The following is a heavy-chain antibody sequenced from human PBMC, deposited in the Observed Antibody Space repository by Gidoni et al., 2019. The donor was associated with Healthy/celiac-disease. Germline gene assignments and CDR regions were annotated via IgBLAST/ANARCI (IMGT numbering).Heavy chain of an antibody. D-gene: IGHD6-6*01. CDR3: AKEGSSYYYYYGMDV. J-gene: IGHJ6*02. CDR1: GFTFDDYA. Sequence: DVQLVESGGGLVRPGRSLRLSWAAFGFTFDDYAMHWVRQAPGKGLEWVSGISWNSGSLGYADPVKVRFTISRDNATNSLYLQMNSLRAEDTALYYCAKEGSSYYYYYGMDVWGQGTTVTVSS. CDR2: ISWNSGSL. V-gene: IGHV3-9*01.